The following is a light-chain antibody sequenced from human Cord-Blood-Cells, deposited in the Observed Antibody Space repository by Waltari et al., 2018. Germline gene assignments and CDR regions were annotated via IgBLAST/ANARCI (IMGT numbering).Light chain of an antibody. CDR1: RSDAGGYNY. Sequence: QSALTQPAYVSASPAQSITIPCTGTRSDAGGYNYVPWYPQHPGKAPKLRIYDFTNRPSGVSNRFSGSKSGNTASLTISGLQAEDEADYYCSSYTSSSTWVFGGGTKLTVL. CDR3: SSYTSSSTWV. CDR2: DFT. V-gene: IGLV2-14*01. J-gene: IGLJ3*02.